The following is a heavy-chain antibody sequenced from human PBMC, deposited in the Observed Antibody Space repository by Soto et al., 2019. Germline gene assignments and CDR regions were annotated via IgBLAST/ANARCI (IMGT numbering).Heavy chain of an antibody. V-gene: IGHV5-51*01. Sequence: ESLKISCKGSGYSFTSYWIGWVRQMPGKGLDWMGIIYPGDSDTRYSPSFQGQVTISADKSISTAYLQWSSLKASDTAMYYCARLNSYGDYDLHRYYYGMDVWGQGXTVTVYS. CDR2: IYPGDSDT. CDR3: ARLNSYGDYDLHRYYYGMDV. CDR1: GYSFTSYW. D-gene: IGHD4-17*01. J-gene: IGHJ6*02.